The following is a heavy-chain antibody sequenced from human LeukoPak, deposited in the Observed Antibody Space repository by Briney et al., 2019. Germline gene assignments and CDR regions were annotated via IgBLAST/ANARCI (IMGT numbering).Heavy chain of an antibody. CDR2: IYTSANT. CDR3: AREALAARPLDY. Sequence: XGRIYTSANTNYNPSLKSRVTMSVDTSKNHFSLNLTSVTAADTAVYYCAREALAARPLDYWGQGILVTVSS. V-gene: IGHV4-4*07. J-gene: IGHJ4*02. D-gene: IGHD6-6*01.